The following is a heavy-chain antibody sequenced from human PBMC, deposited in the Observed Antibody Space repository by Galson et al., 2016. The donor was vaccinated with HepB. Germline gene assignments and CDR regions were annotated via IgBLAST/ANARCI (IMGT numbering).Heavy chain of an antibody. V-gene: IGHV3-30*18. CDR1: GFGFRSYG. D-gene: IGHD2-21*02. CDR2: ISYDGTNT. J-gene: IGHJ4*02. Sequence: SLRLSCAASGFGFRSYGMHWVRQAPGKGLEWVAGISYDGTNTYYADSVKGRFTIPRDNSKNTLYLQMNSLRAEDTAVYFCAKDAILGCGRDCYVDYWGQGTLVTVSS. CDR3: AKDAILGCGRDCYVDY.